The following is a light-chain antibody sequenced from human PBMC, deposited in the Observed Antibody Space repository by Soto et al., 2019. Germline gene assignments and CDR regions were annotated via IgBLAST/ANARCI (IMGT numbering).Light chain of an antibody. V-gene: IGKV1-12*02. J-gene: IGKJ4*01. CDR1: QGLSTY. CDR2: AAS. Sequence: DIQMTQSPSSESASVGDRVTITCRASQGLSTYLAWYQQKPGKAPKLLIYAASNLQSGVPSRFSGSGSGTDFTLTISSLQPEDFATYYCLSGHSRPFGGGTKVDIK. CDR3: LSGHSRP.